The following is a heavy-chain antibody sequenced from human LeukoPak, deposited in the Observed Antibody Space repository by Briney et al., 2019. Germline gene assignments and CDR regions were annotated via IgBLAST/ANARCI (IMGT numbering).Heavy chain of an antibody. CDR3: ARDRAMADY. D-gene: IGHD5-18*01. V-gene: IGHV1-3*04. Sequence: ASVKVSCKASGYIFTSYPIHWVRQAPGQRLEWMGWINTGSGNTKYSQKFEGRVTVTRDTSATAAYMELSSLRSEDTAVYYCARDRAMADYWGQGTLVTVSS. J-gene: IGHJ4*02. CDR1: GYIFTSYP. CDR2: INTGSGNT.